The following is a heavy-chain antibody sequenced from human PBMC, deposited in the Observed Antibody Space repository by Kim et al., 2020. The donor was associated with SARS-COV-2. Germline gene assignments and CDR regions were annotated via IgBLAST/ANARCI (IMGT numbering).Heavy chain of an antibody. CDR2: IYYSGST. CDR3: ARDMVRGADGMDV. J-gene: IGHJ6*02. D-gene: IGHD3-10*01. V-gene: IGHV4-59*01. Sequence: SETLSLTCTVSGGSISSYYWSWIRQPPGKGLEWIGYIYYSGSTNYNPSLKSRVTISVDTSKNQFSLKLSSVTAADTAVYYCARDMVRGADGMDVWGQGTTVTVSS. CDR1: GGSISSYY.